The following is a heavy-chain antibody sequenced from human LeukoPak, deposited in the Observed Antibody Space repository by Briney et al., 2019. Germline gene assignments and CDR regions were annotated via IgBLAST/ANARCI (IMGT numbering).Heavy chain of an antibody. J-gene: IGHJ6*03. CDR3: ARGQRSYYYYYMDV. D-gene: IGHD6-25*01. V-gene: IGHV1-69*01. CDR2: IIPIFGTA. Sequence: GASVKVSCKASGGTISSYAISWVRQAPGQGLEWMGGIIPIFGTANYAQKFQGRVTITADESTSTAYMELSSLRSEDTAVYYCARGQRSYYYYYMDVWGKGTTVTVSS. CDR1: GGTISSYA.